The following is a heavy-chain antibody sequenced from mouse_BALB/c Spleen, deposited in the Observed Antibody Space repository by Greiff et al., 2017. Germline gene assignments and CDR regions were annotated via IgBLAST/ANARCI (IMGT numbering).Heavy chain of an antibody. J-gene: IGHJ3*01. CDR3: ARRAYYRYDGWFAY. V-gene: IGHV4-1*02. Sequence: EVQLQQSGGGLVQPGGSLKLSCAASGFDFSRYWMSWVRQAPGKGLEWIGEINPDSSTINYTPSLKDKFIISRDNAKNTLYLQMSKVRSEDTALYYCARRAYYRYDGWFAYWGQGTLVTVSA. CDR1: GFDFSRYW. D-gene: IGHD2-14*01. CDR2: INPDSSTI.